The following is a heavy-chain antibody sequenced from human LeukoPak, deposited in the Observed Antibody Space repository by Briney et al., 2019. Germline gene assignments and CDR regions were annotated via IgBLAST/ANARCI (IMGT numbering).Heavy chain of an antibody. Sequence: ASVKVSCKASGYTFTGCYMHWVRQAPGQGLEWMGWINPNSGGTNYAQKFQGWVTMTRDTSISTAYMELSRLRSDDTAVYYCARGPDIVVVPAATRRTYYFDYWGQGTLVTVSS. CDR2: INPNSGGT. J-gene: IGHJ4*02. V-gene: IGHV1-2*04. D-gene: IGHD2-2*01. CDR1: GYTFTGCY. CDR3: ARGPDIVVVPAATRRTYYFDY.